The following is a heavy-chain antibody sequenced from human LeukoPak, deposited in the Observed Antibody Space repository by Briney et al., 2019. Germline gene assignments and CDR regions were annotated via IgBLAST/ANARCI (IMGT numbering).Heavy chain of an antibody. D-gene: IGHD5-12*01. Sequence: SETLSLTCTVSGGSISSGGYYWSWIRQHPGKGLEWIGYIYYSGSTYYNPSLKSRVTISVDTSKNQFSLKLSSVTAADTAVYYCARTQRGYSGYDPYWYFDLWGRGTLVTVSS. V-gene: IGHV4-31*03. CDR1: GGSISSGGYY. CDR3: ARTQRGYSGYDPYWYFDL. J-gene: IGHJ2*01. CDR2: IYYSGST.